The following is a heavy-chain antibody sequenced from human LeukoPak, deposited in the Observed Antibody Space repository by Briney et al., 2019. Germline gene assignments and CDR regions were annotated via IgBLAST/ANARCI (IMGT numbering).Heavy chain of an antibody. CDR2: ISGSGGST. D-gene: IGHD6-13*01. V-gene: IGHV3-23*01. J-gene: IGHJ4*02. Sequence: GGSLRLSCAASGFTFSSYAMSWVRQAPGKGLEWVSAISGSGGSTYYADSVKGRFTISRDNSKNTLYLQMYSLRAEDTAVYYCARIYSNSWYTALDYWGQGTLVTVSS. CDR3: ARIYSNSWYTALDY. CDR1: GFTFSSYA.